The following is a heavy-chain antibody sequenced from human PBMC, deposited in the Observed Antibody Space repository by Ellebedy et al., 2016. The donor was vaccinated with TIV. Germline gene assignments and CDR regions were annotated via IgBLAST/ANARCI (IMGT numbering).Heavy chain of an antibody. Sequence: GESLKISXAASGFTFSSYGMHWVRQAPGKGLEWVAVISYDGSNKYYADSVKGRFTISRDNSKNTLYLQMNSLRAEDTAVYYCARDWGYSWVLAYYYYYMDVWGKGTTVTVSS. CDR1: GFTFSSYG. CDR2: ISYDGSNK. V-gene: IGHV3-30*03. CDR3: ARDWGYSWVLAYYYYYMDV. D-gene: IGHD2-15*01. J-gene: IGHJ6*03.